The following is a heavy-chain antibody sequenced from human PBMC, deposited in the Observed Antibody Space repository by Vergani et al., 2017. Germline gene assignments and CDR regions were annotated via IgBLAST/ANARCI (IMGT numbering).Heavy chain of an antibody. CDR3: ASSYGSGSFLDY. Sequence: QGQLVESGGGIVQPGRSLTLSCVASRSTFKTYGMHWVRQAPGKGLEWVGLIYYDGSNAYYADSVKGRFTISRDNSKNTLYLQMSSLRAEDTAVYYCASSYGSGSFLDYWGQGTLVTVSS. CDR1: RSTFKTYG. J-gene: IGHJ4*02. CDR2: IYYDGSNA. V-gene: IGHV3-33*01. D-gene: IGHD3-10*01.